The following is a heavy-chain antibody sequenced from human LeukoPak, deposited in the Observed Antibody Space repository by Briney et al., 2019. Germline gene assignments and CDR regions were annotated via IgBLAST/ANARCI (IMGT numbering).Heavy chain of an antibody. V-gene: IGHV3-9*01. D-gene: IGHD3-22*01. Sequence: GGSLRLSCAASGFTFDDYAIHWVRQAPGKGLEWVSGISWSSGSIGYADSVKGRFTISRDNAKNSLYLQMNSLRAEDTALYYCAKDISMEYYDSSGYSDWGQGTLVTVSS. CDR3: AKDISMEYYDSSGYSD. CDR2: ISWSSGSI. CDR1: GFTFDDYA. J-gene: IGHJ4*02.